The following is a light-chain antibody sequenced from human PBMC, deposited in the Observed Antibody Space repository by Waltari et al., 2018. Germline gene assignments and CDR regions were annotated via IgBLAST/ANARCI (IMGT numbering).Light chain of an antibody. V-gene: IGKV3-20*01. J-gene: IGKJ1*01. CDR3: QHYVRLPAT. CDR1: QRVSRA. CDR2: GAS. Sequence: IVLTQSPGTLSLSLGERATLSCRASQRVSRALAWYQQKPGQAPRLLIYGASTRATGIPDRFSGSGSGTEFSLTISRLEPDDFAVYYCQHYVRLPATFGQGTTVEI.